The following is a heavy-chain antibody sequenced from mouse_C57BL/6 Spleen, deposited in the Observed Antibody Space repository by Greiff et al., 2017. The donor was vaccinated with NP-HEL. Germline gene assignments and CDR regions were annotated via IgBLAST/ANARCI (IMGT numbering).Heavy chain of an antibody. J-gene: IGHJ1*03. CDR3: ASQDSSYWYFDV. CDR2: IDPEDGET. CDR1: GFNIQDYY. V-gene: IGHV14-2*01. Sequence: EVQLQQSGAELVKPGASVKLSCTASGFNIQDYYMHWVKQRTEQGLAWIGRIDPEDGETKYAPQFQGKATITADTSSNTAYLQLSSLTSEDTAVYYCASQDSSYWYFDVWGTGTTVTVSS. D-gene: IGHD1-1*01.